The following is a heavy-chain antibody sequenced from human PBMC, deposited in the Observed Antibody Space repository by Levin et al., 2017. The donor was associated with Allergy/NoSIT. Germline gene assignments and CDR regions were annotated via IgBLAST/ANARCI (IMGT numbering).Heavy chain of an antibody. D-gene: IGHD3-22*01. J-gene: IGHJ3*02. CDR2: ISGSGGNT. CDR1: GFTFSSYA. V-gene: IGHV3-23*01. Sequence: GGSLRLSCAASGFTFSSYAMTWVRQAPGKGLEWVSAISGSGGNTYYADSVKGRFTISRDNSKNTLYLQMNSLRVEDTAVYYCAKKLGYYDSSGYYSGAFEIWGQGTTVTVSS. CDR3: AKKLGYYDSSGYYSGAFEI.